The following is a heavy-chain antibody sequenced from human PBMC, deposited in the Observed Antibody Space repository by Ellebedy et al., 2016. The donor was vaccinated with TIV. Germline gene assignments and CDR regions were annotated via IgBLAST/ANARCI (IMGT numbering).Heavy chain of an antibody. D-gene: IGHD4/OR15-4a*01. V-gene: IGHV3-72*01. CDR3: ASRMVAINPSGYGLDV. J-gene: IGHJ6*02. CDR1: GFTFSSYW. Sequence: GGSLRLSCAASGFTFSSYWMHWVRQALGKGLEWVDRARSKAKSYTTEYAASVKGRFTISRDNARNTLYLQMNSLRAEDTAVYYCASRMVAINPSGYGLDVWGQGTTVTVSS. CDR2: ARSKAKSYTT.